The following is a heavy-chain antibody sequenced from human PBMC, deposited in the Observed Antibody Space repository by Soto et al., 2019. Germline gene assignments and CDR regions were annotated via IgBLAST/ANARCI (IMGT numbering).Heavy chain of an antibody. CDR2: ISAYNGNT. V-gene: IGHV1-18*01. CDR1: GYTFTSYG. CDR3: ARDSLGYCSSTSCYDWFDP. D-gene: IGHD2-2*01. J-gene: IGHJ5*02. Sequence: ASVKVSCKASGYTFTSYGISWVRQAPGQGLEWMGWISAYNGNTDYAQKLQGRVTMTTDTSTSTAYMELRSLRSDDTAVYYCARDSLGYCSSTSCYDWFDPWGQGTLVTVSS.